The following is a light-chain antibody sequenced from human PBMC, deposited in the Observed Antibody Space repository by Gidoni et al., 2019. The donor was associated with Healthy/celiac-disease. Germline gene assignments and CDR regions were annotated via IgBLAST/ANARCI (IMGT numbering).Light chain of an antibody. Sequence: DIVMTQSPDSLAVSLGERATINCTSSQSVLYSSNNKNYLDWYQQKTGQPPKMLLSWASTRESGVPDRFSGSGSGTDFTLTILSLQAEDVSVYYCQQYYSTPPWTFGQGTKVEIK. CDR1: QSVLYSSNNKNY. V-gene: IGKV4-1*01. J-gene: IGKJ1*01. CDR3: QQYYSTPPWT. CDR2: WAS.